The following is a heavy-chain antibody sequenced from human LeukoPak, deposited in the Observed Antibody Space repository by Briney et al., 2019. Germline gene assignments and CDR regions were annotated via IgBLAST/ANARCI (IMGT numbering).Heavy chain of an antibody. CDR3: AKDESYTYYYDSSGYFDY. D-gene: IGHD3-22*01. Sequence: GGSLRLSCAASGFTFSSHWMHWVRQAPGKGLVWVSRINSDGSSISYADSVKGRFTISRDNAKNTLYLQMNSLRAEDTAVYYCAKDESYTYYYDSSGYFDYWGQGTLVTVSS. V-gene: IGHV3-74*01. CDR2: INSDGSSI. CDR1: GFTFSSHW. J-gene: IGHJ4*02.